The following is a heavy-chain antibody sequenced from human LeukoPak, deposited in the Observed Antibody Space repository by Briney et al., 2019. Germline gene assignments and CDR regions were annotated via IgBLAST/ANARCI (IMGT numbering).Heavy chain of an antibody. D-gene: IGHD6-13*01. CDR3: AGHKGYSSSWPSKGGDY. Sequence: SETLSLTCTVSGYSISSGYFWGWIRQPPGKGLEWIGEINHSGSTNYNPSLKSRVTISVDTSKNQFSLKLSSVTAADTAVYYCAGHKGYSSSWPSKGGDYWGQGTLVTVSS. CDR2: INHSGST. CDR1: GYSISSGYF. V-gene: IGHV4-38-2*02. J-gene: IGHJ4*02.